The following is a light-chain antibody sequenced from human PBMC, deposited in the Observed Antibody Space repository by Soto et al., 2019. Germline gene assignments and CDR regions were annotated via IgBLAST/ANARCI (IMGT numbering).Light chain of an antibody. V-gene: IGKV3-15*01. CDR1: QSVSSY. J-gene: IGKJ2*01. CDR3: QQYSNWPPLYT. CDR2: DAS. Sequence: EMVMPKFPAPLSLSPGERATLSCRASQSVSSYLAWYQQKPGLPPRLLIYDASTRATGIPDRFSGSGSGTDFTLTISSLQSADFAVYYCQQYSNWPPLYTFGRGTKLEIK.